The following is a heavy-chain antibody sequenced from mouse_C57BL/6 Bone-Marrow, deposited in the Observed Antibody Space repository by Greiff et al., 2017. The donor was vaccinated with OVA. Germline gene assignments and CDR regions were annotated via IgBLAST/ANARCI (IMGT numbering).Heavy chain of an antibody. Sequence: VQLQQPGAELVMPGASVKLSCKASGYTFTSYWMHWVKQRPGQGLEWIGEIDPSDSYTNYNQKFKGKSTLTVDNSSSTAYMQLSSLTSEDSAVYYCARGGHYYGGDYWGQGTTLTVSS. CDR2: IDPSDSYT. V-gene: IGHV1-69*01. CDR3: ARGGHYYGGDY. CDR1: GYTFTSYW. D-gene: IGHD1-1*01. J-gene: IGHJ2*01.